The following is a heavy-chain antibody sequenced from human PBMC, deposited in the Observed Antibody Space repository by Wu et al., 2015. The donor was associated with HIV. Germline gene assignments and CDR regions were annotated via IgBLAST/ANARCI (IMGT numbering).Heavy chain of an antibody. CDR2: INPSGGST. J-gene: IGHJ4*02. Sequence: QVQLVQSGAEVKKPGASVKVSCQASGYTFIDYAITWVRQAPGQGLEWMAWINPSGGSTIYSENFEGRVTVTRDTSMKTVYMELDSLRSGDTAVYYCARDATPITTEFDYWGQGTLITVSS. V-gene: IGHV1-2*02. D-gene: IGHD4-11*01. CDR3: ARDATPITTEFDY. CDR1: GYTFIDYA.